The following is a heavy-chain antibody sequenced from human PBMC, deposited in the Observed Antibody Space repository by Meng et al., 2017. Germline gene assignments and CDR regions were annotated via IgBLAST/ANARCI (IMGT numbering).Heavy chain of an antibody. Sequence: ASVKVSCKASGYTFTSYGISWVRQAPGQGLEWMGWISAYNGNTNYAQKLQGRVTMTTDTSTSTAYMELRNLRSDDTAVYYCARTQYGCTSQDYWYFDLWGRGTLVTVSS. J-gene: IGHJ2*01. V-gene: IGHV1-18*01. CDR1: GYTFTSYG. CDR2: ISAYNGNT. CDR3: ARTQYGCTSQDYWYFDL. D-gene: IGHD4-23*01.